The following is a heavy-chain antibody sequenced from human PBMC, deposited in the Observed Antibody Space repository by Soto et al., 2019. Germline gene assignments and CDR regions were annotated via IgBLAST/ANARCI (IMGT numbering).Heavy chain of an antibody. Sequence: VQLVHSGAEVKEPGASVKVSCKASGYTFTSYGISWVRQAPGQGLEWMGWISTYNGNTNFAQKLQGRVTMTTDTSTITAYMELRSLRSDDTAVYYCARDLYDFWSGYRQSAFDIWGQGTMVTVSS. CDR3: ARDLYDFWSGYRQSAFDI. CDR1: GYTFTSYG. J-gene: IGHJ3*02. D-gene: IGHD3-3*01. CDR2: ISTYNGNT. V-gene: IGHV1-18*01.